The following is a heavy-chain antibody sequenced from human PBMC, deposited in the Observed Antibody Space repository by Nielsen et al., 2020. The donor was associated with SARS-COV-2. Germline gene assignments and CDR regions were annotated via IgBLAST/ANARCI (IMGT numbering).Heavy chain of an antibody. D-gene: IGHD3-22*01. J-gene: IGHJ4*02. CDR3: VRVRDDGYYYDTGPFDY. Sequence: GGSLRLSCAASGFSISSYNMNWVRQAPGKGLEWFSYISISSSTIDYADSVKGRFTISRDNAKNTVYLQMNSLRADDTAVYYCVRVRDDGYYYDTGPFDYWGQGTLVTVSS. CDR2: ISISSSTI. CDR1: GFSISSYN. V-gene: IGHV3-48*04.